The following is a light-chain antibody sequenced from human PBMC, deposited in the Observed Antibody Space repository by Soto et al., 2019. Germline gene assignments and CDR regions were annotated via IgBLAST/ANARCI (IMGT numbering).Light chain of an antibody. J-gene: IGKJ3*01. Sequence: EIVLTQSPATLSLSPGERATLSCRASQSVSSYLAWYQQKPGQAPRLLIYDASNRATGIPARFSGSGSGTDFALTVCSLEPEDFAVYYCQQRSNWPTITFGPGTKVDIK. V-gene: IGKV3-11*01. CDR2: DAS. CDR1: QSVSSY. CDR3: QQRSNWPTIT.